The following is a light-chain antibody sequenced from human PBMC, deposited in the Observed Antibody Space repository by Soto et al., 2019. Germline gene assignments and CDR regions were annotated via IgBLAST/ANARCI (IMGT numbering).Light chain of an antibody. J-gene: IGKJ4*01. CDR1: QSVGNNY. CDR2: DAS. Sequence: EIVLTQSPGTLSLSPGERATLSCRASQSVGNNYLAWYQQKPGQAPRFLIYDASSRATGIPDRFSGSGSGTDFTLTISRLEPEDFAVYYCQQYGSPPLTFGGGTTVEIK. CDR3: QQYGSPPLT. V-gene: IGKV3-20*01.